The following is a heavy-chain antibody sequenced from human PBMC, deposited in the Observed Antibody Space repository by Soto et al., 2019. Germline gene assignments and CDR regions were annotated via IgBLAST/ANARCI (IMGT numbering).Heavy chain of an antibody. CDR1: GFTFSDFY. V-gene: IGHV3-72*01. J-gene: IGHJ5*02. CDR2: VKHRPKNFGT. Sequence: EMQLVESGGGSVQPGGSLRLSCVASGFTFSDFYMDWVRQAPGKGLEWVARVKHRPKNFGTEYAASVTGRFIISRDDSQNSLFLQMNSLNAEDTAVYYCLSNALGWFVPWGQGTLVTVSS. D-gene: IGHD7-27*01. CDR3: LSNALGWFVP.